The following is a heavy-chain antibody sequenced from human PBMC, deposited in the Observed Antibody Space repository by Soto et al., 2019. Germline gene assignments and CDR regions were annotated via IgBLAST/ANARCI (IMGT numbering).Heavy chain of an antibody. V-gene: IGHV1-18*01. CDR3: AITLGRGVTLPYYYYGMDD. D-gene: IGHD3-10*01. CDR2: ISAYNGNT. Sequence: ASVKVSCKASGYTFTSYGISWVRQAPGQGLEWMGRISAYNGNTNYAQKLQGRVTMTTDTSTSTAYMELRSLRSDDTAVYYCAITLGRGVTLPYYYYGMDDWGQGTTVTVSS. J-gene: IGHJ6*02. CDR1: GYTFTSYG.